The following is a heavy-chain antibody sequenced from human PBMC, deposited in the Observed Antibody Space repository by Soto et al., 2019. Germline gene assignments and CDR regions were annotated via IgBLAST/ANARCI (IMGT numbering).Heavy chain of an antibody. CDR1: GFTFSSYV. CDR3: ARDSSYSSSSDEDYYYYGMDV. D-gene: IGHD6-6*01. Sequence: GGSLRLSCAASGFTFSSYVMHWVRQAPGKGLEWVAVISYDGSNKYYADSVKGRFTISRDNSKNTLYLQMNSLRAEDTAVYYCARDSSYSSSSDEDYYYYGMDVWGQGTTVTVSS. V-gene: IGHV3-30-3*01. CDR2: ISYDGSNK. J-gene: IGHJ6*02.